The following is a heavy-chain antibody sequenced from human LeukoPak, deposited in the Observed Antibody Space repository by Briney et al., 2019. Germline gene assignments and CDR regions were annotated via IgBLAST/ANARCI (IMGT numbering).Heavy chain of an antibody. D-gene: IGHD4-17*01. CDR3: ARDQDADSGIWFDP. V-gene: IGHV4-59*01. CDR2: IHYSGNT. J-gene: IGHJ5*02. CDR1: GESISTYY. Sequence: SETLSLTCTVSGESISTYYWNWIRQPPGKGLEWVGYIHYSGNTNYNPSLKNRVTISVDTSKNQFSLKLSSVTAADTAVYYCARDQDADSGIWFDPWGQGTLVTVSS.